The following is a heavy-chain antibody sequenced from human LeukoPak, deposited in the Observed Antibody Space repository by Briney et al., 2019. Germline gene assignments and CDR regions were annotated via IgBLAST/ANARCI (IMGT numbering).Heavy chain of an antibody. J-gene: IGHJ5*02. Sequence: SETLSLACAVYGGSFSGYYWSWIRQPPGKGLEWIGEINHSGSTNYNPSLKSRVTTSVDTSKNQFSLKLSSVTAADTAVYYCAREEVVPAARRWFDPWGQGTLVTVSS. D-gene: IGHD2-2*01. CDR3: AREEVVPAARRWFDP. CDR1: GGSFSGYY. V-gene: IGHV4-34*01. CDR2: INHSGST.